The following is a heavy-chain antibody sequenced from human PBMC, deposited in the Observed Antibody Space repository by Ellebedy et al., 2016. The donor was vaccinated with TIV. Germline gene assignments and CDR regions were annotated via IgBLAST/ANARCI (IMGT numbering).Heavy chain of an antibody. CDR1: GVAFNRFW. J-gene: IGHJ3*01. V-gene: IGHV3-7*04. CDR3: VRDTVAVPDGNTFDF. Sequence: PGGSLRLSCAASGVAFNRFWMGWIRQSPGKGLEWVALIKYDAIENYYANSVKGRFTISRDNHRNSLYLQMRSLRLDNTEMYFCVRDTVAVPDGNTFDFWGQGTMVTVST. CDR2: IKYDAIEN. D-gene: IGHD2-2*01.